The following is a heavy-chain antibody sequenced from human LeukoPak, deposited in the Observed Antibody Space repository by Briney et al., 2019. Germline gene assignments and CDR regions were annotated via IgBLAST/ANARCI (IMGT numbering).Heavy chain of an antibody. Sequence: ASVKVSFKASGYTFTSYGISWVGQAPGQGLEWMGWISAYNGNTNYAQKLQGRVTMTTDTSTSTAYMELRSLRSDDTAVYYCARPSFHCSSTSCYTGYGMDVWGQGTTVTVSS. V-gene: IGHV1-18*01. D-gene: IGHD2-2*02. CDR1: GYTFTSYG. J-gene: IGHJ6*02. CDR2: ISAYNGNT. CDR3: ARPSFHCSSTSCYTGYGMDV.